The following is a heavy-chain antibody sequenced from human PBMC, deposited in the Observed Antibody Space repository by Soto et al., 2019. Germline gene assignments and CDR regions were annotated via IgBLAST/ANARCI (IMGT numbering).Heavy chain of an antibody. CDR2: IFYLGSS. Sequence: PSETLSLTCTVSGDSIISSDFYWGWVRQPPGKGLEWIGSIFYLGSSYYNPSLKSRVTMPVDTSKNQFSLRLRSVTAADTALYFCARHSLALRKNNWFDPWCQGLMFTAS. V-gene: IGHV4-39*01. J-gene: IGHJ5*02. D-gene: IGHD3-3*02. CDR3: ARHSLALRKNNWFDP. CDR1: GDSIISSDFY.